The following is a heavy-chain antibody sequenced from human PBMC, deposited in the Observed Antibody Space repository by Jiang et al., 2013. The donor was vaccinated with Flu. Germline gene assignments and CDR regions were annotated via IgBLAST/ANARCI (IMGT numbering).Heavy chain of an antibody. V-gene: IGHV4-4*02. CDR3: ARRCSSTSCYSAFDI. D-gene: IGHD2-2*02. CDR2: IYHSGST. Sequence: PGLVKPSGTLSLTCAVSGGSISSSNWWSWVRQPPGKGLEWIGEIYHSGSTNYNPSLKSRVTISVDKSKNQFSLKLSSVTAADTAVYYCARRCSSTSCYSAFDIWGQGTMVTVSS. J-gene: IGHJ3*02. CDR1: GGSISSSNW.